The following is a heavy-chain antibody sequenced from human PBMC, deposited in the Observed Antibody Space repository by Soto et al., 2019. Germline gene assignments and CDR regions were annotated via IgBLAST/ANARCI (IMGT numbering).Heavy chain of an antibody. J-gene: IGHJ4*02. V-gene: IGHV4-38-2*02. Sequence: SETLSLTCTVSGYSISSGYYWGWIRQPPGKGLEWIGSIYHSGSTYYNPSLKSRVTISVDTSKNQFSLKLSSVTAADTAVYYCARPHSSSWYYFDYWGQGTLVTVSS. CDR3: ARPHSSSWYYFDY. D-gene: IGHD6-13*01. CDR2: IYHSGST. CDR1: GYSISSGYY.